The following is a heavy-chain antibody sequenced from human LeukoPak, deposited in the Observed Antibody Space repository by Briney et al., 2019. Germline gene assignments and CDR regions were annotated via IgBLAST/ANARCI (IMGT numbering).Heavy chain of an antibody. CDR2: ISSSSSYI. CDR1: GFTFSSYS. D-gene: IGHD2-21*02. J-gene: IGHJ4*02. CDR3: ARGAGVVTAEDFDY. Sequence: GGSLRLSCAASGFTFSSYSMNWVRQAPGKGLEWVSSISSSSSYIYYADSVKGRFTISRDNAKNSLYLQTNSLRAEDTAVYYCARGAGVVTAEDFDYWGQGTLVTVSS. V-gene: IGHV3-21*01.